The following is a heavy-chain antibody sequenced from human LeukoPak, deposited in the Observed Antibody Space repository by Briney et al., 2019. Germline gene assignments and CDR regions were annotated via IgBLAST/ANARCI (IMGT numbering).Heavy chain of an antibody. J-gene: IGHJ4*02. CDR3: ARELPFDY. V-gene: IGHV3-23*01. Sequence: GGSLRLSCGASGFTFSKHGMNWVRQAPGKGLEWLSGVSPPGGGTYYADSVKGRFTISRDDSKNTLSLQMNSLRAEDTAVYYCARELPFDYWGQGTLVTVSS. CDR2: VSPPGGGT. D-gene: IGHD1-26*01. CDR1: GFTFSKHG.